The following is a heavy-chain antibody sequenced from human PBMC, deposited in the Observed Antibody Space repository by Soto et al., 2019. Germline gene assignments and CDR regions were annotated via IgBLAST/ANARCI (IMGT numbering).Heavy chain of an antibody. CDR2: INHSGST. Sequence: SETLSLTCAVYGGSFSGYYWSWIRQPPGKGLEWIGEINHSGSTNYNPSLKSRVTISVDTSKNQFSLKLSSVTAADTAVYYCARGLAAAGTQYYFDYWGQGTLVTVSS. J-gene: IGHJ4*02. D-gene: IGHD6-13*01. CDR1: GGSFSGYY. CDR3: ARGLAAAGTQYYFDY. V-gene: IGHV4-34*01.